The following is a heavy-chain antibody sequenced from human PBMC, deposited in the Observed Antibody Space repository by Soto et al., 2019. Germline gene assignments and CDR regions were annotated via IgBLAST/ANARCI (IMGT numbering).Heavy chain of an antibody. V-gene: IGHV3-33*01. CDR3: ARATSGSYGMDV. J-gene: IGHJ6*02. CDR2: IWYDGSNK. D-gene: IGHD1-26*01. Sequence: QVQLVESGGGVVQPGRSLRLSCAASGFTFSSYGMHWVRQAPGKGLEWVAVIWYDGSNKYYADSVKGRFTISRDNSKNTLYLQMNSLRAEDTAVYYCARATSGSYGMDVWGQGTTVTVSS. CDR1: GFTFSSYG.